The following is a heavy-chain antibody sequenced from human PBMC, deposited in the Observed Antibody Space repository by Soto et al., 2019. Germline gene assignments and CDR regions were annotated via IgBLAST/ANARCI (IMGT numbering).Heavy chain of an antibody. V-gene: IGHV3-30*04. CDR1: GFTFSSYA. Sequence: GGSLRLSCAASGFTFSSYAMHWVRQAPGKGLEWVAVISYDGSNKYYADSVKGRFTICRDNSKNTLYLQMNSLRAEDTAVYYCVREGYYYGSGSYGAFDIWGQGTMVTVSS. CDR2: ISYDGSNK. J-gene: IGHJ3*02. CDR3: VREGYYYGSGSYGAFDI. D-gene: IGHD3-10*01.